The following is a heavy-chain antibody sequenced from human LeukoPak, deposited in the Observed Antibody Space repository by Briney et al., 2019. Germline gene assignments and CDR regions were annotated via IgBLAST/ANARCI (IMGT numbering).Heavy chain of an antibody. V-gene: IGHV4-39*02. J-gene: IGHJ4*02. Sequence: SETLSLTCTVSGGSISSSSYYWGWIRQPPGKGLEWIGSIYYSGSTYYNPSLKSQVTISVDTSKNQFSLKLSSVTAADTAVYYCARDYYDSSGYYRRRLYYFDYWGQGTLVTVSS. D-gene: IGHD3-22*01. CDR1: GGSISSSSYY. CDR2: IYYSGST. CDR3: ARDYYDSSGYYRRRLYYFDY.